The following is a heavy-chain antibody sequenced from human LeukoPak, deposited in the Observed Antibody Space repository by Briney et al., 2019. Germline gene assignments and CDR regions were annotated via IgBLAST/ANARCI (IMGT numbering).Heavy chain of an antibody. CDR3: ARGVAAAGQIHFDY. Sequence: SETLSLTCTGSGGSISSYYWSWIRQPAGKGLEWIGRIYTSGSTNYNPSLKSQVTMSVDTSKNQFSLKLSSVTAADTAVYYCARGVAAAGQIHFDYWGQGTLVTVSS. CDR2: IYTSGST. J-gene: IGHJ4*02. D-gene: IGHD6-13*01. V-gene: IGHV4-4*07. CDR1: GGSISSYY.